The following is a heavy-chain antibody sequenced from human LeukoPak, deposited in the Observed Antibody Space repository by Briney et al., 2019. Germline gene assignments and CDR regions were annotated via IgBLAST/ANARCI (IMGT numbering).Heavy chain of an antibody. CDR1: GGSFSGYY. CDR3: ARRTMTTVTKDYFDY. CDR2: INHSGST. D-gene: IGHD4-17*01. J-gene: IGHJ4*02. Sequence: SETLSLTCDVYGGSFSGYYWSWIRQPPGKGLEWISEINHSGSTNYNPSLKSRLTISVDTSRNQFSLKLSSVTAADTAVYYCARRTMTTVTKDYFDYWGQGTLVTVSS. V-gene: IGHV4-34*01.